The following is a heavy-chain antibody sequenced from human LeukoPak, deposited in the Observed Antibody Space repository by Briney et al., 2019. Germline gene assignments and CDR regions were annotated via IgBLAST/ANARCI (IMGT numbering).Heavy chain of an antibody. V-gene: IGHV4-4*02. CDR1: GGSISSSNW. J-gene: IGHJ3*02. Sequence: SGTLSLTCAVSGGSISSSNWWSWVRQPPGKGLEWIGEIYHSGSTNYNPSLKSRVTISVDKSKNQFSLKLSSVTAADTAVYYCARGASGGAAQSAFDIWGQGTMVTVSS. CDR3: ARGASGGAAQSAFDI. CDR2: IYHSGST. D-gene: IGHD1-26*01.